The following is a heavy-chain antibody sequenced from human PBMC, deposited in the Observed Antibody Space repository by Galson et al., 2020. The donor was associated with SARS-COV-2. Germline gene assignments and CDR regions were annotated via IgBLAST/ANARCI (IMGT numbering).Heavy chain of an antibody. J-gene: IGHJ5*02. CDR3: AKEYREDSGPVLLWFGELPKAPRWFDP. V-gene: IGHV3-30*18. CDR2: ISYDGSNK. Sequence: QLGESLKISCAASGFTFSSYGMHWVRQAPGKGLEWVAVISYDGSNKYYADSVKGRFTISRDNSKNTLYLQMNSLRAEDTAVYYCAKEYREDSGPVLLWFGELPKAPRWFDPWGQGTLVTVSS. D-gene: IGHD3-10*01. CDR1: GFTFSSYG.